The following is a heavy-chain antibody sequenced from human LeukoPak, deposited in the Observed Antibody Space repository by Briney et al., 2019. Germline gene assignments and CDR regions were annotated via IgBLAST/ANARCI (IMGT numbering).Heavy chain of an antibody. D-gene: IGHD6-13*01. Sequence: GGSLRLSCAASGFTLSSYAMTWVRQRPGRGLEWVSSVDGGGGGTYYADSVKGRFTISRDNSKDTLYLQMNGLRAEDTAVYFCAKQSAGSAAWYSLHYDFWGQGTLVTVSS. CDR2: VDGGGGGT. CDR1: GFTLSSYA. CDR3: AKQSAGSAAWYSLHYDF. J-gene: IGHJ4*02. V-gene: IGHV3-23*01.